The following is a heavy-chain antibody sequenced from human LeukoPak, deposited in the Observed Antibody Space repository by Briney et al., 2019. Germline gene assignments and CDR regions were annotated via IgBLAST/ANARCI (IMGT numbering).Heavy chain of an antibody. V-gene: IGHV3-48*03. CDR3: ARVLVIRGAGDYYYGMDV. J-gene: IGHJ6*02. Sequence: PGGSLRLSCAASGFTFSSYEMNWVRQAPGKGLEWVSYISSSGSTIYYAGSVKGRFTISRDNAKNSLYLQMNSLRAEDTAVYYCARVLVIRGAGDYYYGMDVWGQGTTVTVSS. CDR1: GFTFSSYE. D-gene: IGHD2-21*01. CDR2: ISSSGSTI.